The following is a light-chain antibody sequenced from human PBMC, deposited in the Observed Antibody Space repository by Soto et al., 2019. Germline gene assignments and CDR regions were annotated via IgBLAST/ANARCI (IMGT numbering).Light chain of an antibody. J-gene: IGKJ4*01. Sequence: EIVLTQSPATLSLSPGERATLSCRASQSIGISLAWYQQKPDQAPRLLIYDASNRATGIPARFSGSGSGTDFTLTIRSLETEDFALYYCQQRHNWPPLTFGGGTKVEIK. V-gene: IGKV3-11*01. CDR3: QQRHNWPPLT. CDR1: QSIGIS. CDR2: DAS.